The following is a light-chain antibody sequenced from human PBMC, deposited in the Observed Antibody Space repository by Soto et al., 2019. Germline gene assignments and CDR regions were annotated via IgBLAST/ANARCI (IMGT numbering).Light chain of an antibody. CDR2: KAS. Sequence: DIQMTQSPSTLSGSVGDRVTITCRASQTVSSGLAWYQQKPGKAPKLLIYKASTLKSGVPSRFSGSGSGTEFTLTISSLQPDDFATYYCKHYNSNSQGFGQGTKVDMK. CDR1: QTVSSG. V-gene: IGKV1-5*03. J-gene: IGKJ1*01. CDR3: KHYNSNSQG.